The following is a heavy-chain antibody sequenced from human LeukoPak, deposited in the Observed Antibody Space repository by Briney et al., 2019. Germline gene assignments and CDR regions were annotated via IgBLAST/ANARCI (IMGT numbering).Heavy chain of an antibody. CDR3: ARDGPYDILTGLNLYYYYYGMDV. J-gene: IGHJ6*02. CDR1: GFIFSSYT. D-gene: IGHD3-9*01. CDR2: IRSNGGST. V-gene: IGHV3-64*01. Sequence: GGSLRLSCAASGFIFSSYTMHWVRQAPGKGLEYVSAIRSNGGSTYYANSVKGRFTISRDNSKNTLYLQMNSLRAEDTAVYYCARDGPYDILTGLNLYYYYYGMDVWGQGTTVTVSS.